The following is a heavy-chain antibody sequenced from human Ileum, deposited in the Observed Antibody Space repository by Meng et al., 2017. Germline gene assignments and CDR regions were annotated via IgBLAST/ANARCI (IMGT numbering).Heavy chain of an antibody. D-gene: IGHD3-10*01. Sequence: QVQLVQSEAEVSKPGASVKVPCRASGYAFTSYDIHWVRQAPGQGLEWMGWMSPNSGNTGYSQNFQGRVTLTRSTPLRTVYMELSSLQSEDTAVYYCARVVSSGTFGDWFDPWGQGTLVTVSS. CDR1: GYAFTSYD. V-gene: IGHV1-8*01. CDR2: MSPNSGNT. CDR3: ARVVSSGTFGDWFDP. J-gene: IGHJ5*02.